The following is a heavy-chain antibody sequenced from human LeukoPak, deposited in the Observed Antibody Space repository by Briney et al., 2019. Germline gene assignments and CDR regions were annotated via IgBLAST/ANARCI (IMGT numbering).Heavy chain of an antibody. CDR2: ISYTGTYI. Sequence: GGSLRLSCAASAFSLNAYNMNWVRQAPGKGMEWVSSISYTGTYIYYADSVKGRFTISRDNAQNSLYLQMNSLRAEDTAIYYCVRDRGTYRPIDYWGQGTLVTVSS. CDR3: VRDRGTYRPIDY. V-gene: IGHV3-21*04. J-gene: IGHJ4*02. CDR1: AFSLNAYN. D-gene: IGHD1-26*01.